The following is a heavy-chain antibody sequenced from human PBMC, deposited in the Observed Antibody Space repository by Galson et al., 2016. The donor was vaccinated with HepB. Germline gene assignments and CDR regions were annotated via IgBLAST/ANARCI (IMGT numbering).Heavy chain of an antibody. CDR2: IDPSDSYT. CDR3: ARHYGGGVRRHSSSWYD. J-gene: IGHJ4*02. D-gene: IGHD6-13*01. Sequence: QSGAEVKKPGESLRISCKGSGYSFTNYWITWVRQMPGKGLEWMGRIDPSDSYTNYGPSFQGHVTISVDKSISTAYLQWSSLKASDTATYYCARHYGGGVRRHSSSWYDWGQGTLVTVSS. V-gene: IGHV5-10-1*01. CDR1: GYSFTNYW.